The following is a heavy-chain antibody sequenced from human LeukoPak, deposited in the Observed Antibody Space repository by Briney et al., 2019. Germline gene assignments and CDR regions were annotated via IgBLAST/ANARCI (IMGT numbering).Heavy chain of an antibody. J-gene: IGHJ4*02. V-gene: IGHV4-34*01. CDR3: ASEAHRGGGFDQ. D-gene: IGHD3-16*01. Sequence: SETLSLTCAVYGGSFSGHYWSWIRQPPGKGLEWIGEINHSRSTYYNPSLKSRVTISADTSKNQFSLTLSSVTAADTALYYCASEAHRGGGFDQWGQGTLVTVSS. CDR2: INHSRST. CDR1: GGSFSGHY.